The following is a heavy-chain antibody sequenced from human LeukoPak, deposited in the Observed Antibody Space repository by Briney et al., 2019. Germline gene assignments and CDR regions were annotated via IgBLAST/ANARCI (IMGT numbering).Heavy chain of an antibody. CDR1: GFTFSDYW. J-gene: IGHJ4*02. Sequence: GGSLRLSCAASGFTFSDYWMHWVRQAPGKGLEWVSSISGSSSYIYYADSVKGRFSISRDNAKNSLYLQMNSLRAEDTAVYYCARDLLGWELHYFDYWGQGTLVTVSS. D-gene: IGHD1-26*01. CDR3: ARDLLGWELHYFDY. V-gene: IGHV3-21*01. CDR2: ISGSSSYI.